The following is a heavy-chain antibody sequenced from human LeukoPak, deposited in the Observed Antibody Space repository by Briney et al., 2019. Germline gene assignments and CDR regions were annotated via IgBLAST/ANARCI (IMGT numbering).Heavy chain of an antibody. Sequence: PSETLSLTCTVSGGSISSGGYYWSWIRQPPGKGLEWIGYIYHSGSTYYNPSLKSRVTISVDTSKNQFSLKLSSVTAADTAVYYCARGEGGSFDYWGQGTLVTVSS. J-gene: IGHJ4*02. V-gene: IGHV4-30-2*05. D-gene: IGHD1-26*01. CDR2: IYHSGST. CDR1: GGSISSGGYY. CDR3: ARGEGGSFDY.